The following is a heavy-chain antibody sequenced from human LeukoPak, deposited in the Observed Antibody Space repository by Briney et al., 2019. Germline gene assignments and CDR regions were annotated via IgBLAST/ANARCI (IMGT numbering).Heavy chain of an antibody. Sequence: GRSLRLSCAASGFTFSSYAMHWVRQAPGKGLEWVAVISYDGSNKYYADSVKGRFTISRDNSKNTLYLQMNSLRAEDTAVYYCASRASSGWYYYYYYMDVWGKGTTVTVSS. J-gene: IGHJ6*03. CDR1: GFTFSSYA. CDR3: ASRASSGWYYYYYYMDV. V-gene: IGHV3-30*04. CDR2: ISYDGSNK. D-gene: IGHD6-19*01.